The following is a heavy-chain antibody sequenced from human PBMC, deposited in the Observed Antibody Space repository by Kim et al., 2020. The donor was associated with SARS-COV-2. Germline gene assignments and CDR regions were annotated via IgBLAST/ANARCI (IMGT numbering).Heavy chain of an antibody. J-gene: IGHJ4*02. D-gene: IGHD3-16*01. Sequence: NYTRALERRVPISVKTPKNQFSLKLSSVTAADTAVYYCAREGEMATVDYWGQGTLVTVSS. CDR3: AREGEMATVDY. V-gene: IGHV4-59*01.